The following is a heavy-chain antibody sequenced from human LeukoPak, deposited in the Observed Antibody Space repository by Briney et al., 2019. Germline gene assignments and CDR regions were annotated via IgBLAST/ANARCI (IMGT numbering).Heavy chain of an antibody. Sequence: SVKVSCKASGFTFTSSAVQWVRQARGQRLEWIGWIVVGSGNTNYAQKFQERVTITRDMSTSTAYMELSSLRSEDTAVYYCAAGYYYDSSGLPTDIWGQGTMVTVSS. J-gene: IGHJ3*02. CDR1: GFTFTSSA. D-gene: IGHD3-22*01. V-gene: IGHV1-58*01. CDR2: IVVGSGNT. CDR3: AAGYYYDSSGLPTDI.